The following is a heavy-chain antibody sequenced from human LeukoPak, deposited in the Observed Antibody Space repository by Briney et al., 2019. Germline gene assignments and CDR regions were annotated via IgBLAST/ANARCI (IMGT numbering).Heavy chain of an antibody. Sequence: PGGSLRLSCAASGFTFSSYAMSWVRQAPGKALEWVSAISGSGGSTYYADSVKGRFTISRDNSKNTLYLQMNSPRAEDTAVYYCAKVFGDIVVVPAAILLDYWGQGTLVTVSS. CDR3: AKVFGDIVVVPAAILLDY. V-gene: IGHV3-23*01. D-gene: IGHD2-2*02. J-gene: IGHJ4*02. CDR1: GFTFSSYA. CDR2: ISGSGGST.